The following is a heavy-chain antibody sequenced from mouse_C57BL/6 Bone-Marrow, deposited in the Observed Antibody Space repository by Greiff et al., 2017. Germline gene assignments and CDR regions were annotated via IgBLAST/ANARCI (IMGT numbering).Heavy chain of an antibody. CDR2: ISSGGSYT. V-gene: IGHV5-6*01. CDR3: ARHERSMVTSYWYFDV. D-gene: IGHD2-2*01. CDR1: GFTFSSYG. J-gene: IGHJ1*03. Sequence: EVQRVESGGDLVKPGGSLKLSCAASGFTFSSYGMSWVRQTPDKRLEWVATISSGGSYTYYPDSVKGRFTISRDNAKNTLYLQMSSLKSEDTAMYYCARHERSMVTSYWYFDVWGTGTTVTVSS.